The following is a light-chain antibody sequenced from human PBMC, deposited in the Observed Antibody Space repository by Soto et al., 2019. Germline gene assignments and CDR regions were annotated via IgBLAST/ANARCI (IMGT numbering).Light chain of an antibody. Sequence: EIVLTQSPATLSLSPGERATLSCRASQSFSSYLAWYQQKPAQAPRLLIYDASKRATGIPARFRGRGSGTDFTLTISSLEPEDFAVYYCQQRSNWRPVITFGQGTRVEIK. CDR1: QSFSSY. CDR3: QQRSNWRPVIT. V-gene: IGKV3-11*01. CDR2: DAS. J-gene: IGKJ5*01.